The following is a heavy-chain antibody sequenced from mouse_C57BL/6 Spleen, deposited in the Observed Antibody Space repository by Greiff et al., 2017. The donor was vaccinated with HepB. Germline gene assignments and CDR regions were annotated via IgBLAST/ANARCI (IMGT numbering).Heavy chain of an antibody. V-gene: IGHV5-6*01. CDR3: ARPVTTVVEGAMDY. CDR1: GFTFSSYG. J-gene: IGHJ4*01. CDR2: ISSGGSYT. Sequence: VQLKESGGDLVKPGGSLKLSCAASGFTFSSYGMSWVRQTPDKRLEWVATISSGGSYTYYPDSVKGRFTISRDNAKNTLYLQMSSLKSEDTAMYYCARPVTTVVEGAMDYWGQGTSVTVSS. D-gene: IGHD1-1*01.